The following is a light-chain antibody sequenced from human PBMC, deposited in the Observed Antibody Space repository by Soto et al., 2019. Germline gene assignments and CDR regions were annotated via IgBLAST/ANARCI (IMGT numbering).Light chain of an antibody. CDR2: DVT. CDR3: CSYAGTNTLVV. J-gene: IGLJ2*01. Sequence: QSALTQPRSVSGSPGQSVTLSCTGTSSDVGGYNYVSWYQQHPDKAPKLIISDVTERPSGVPDRFSGSKSGNTASLTISWLQAEDEADYYCCSYAGTNTLVVFGGGTKVTVL. CDR1: SSDVGGYNY. V-gene: IGLV2-11*01.